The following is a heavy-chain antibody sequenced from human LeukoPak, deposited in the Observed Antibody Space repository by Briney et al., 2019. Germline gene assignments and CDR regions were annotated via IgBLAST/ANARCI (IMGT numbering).Heavy chain of an antibody. J-gene: IGHJ3*02. V-gene: IGHV4-4*07. D-gene: IGHD2-2*01. CDR1: GGSISSYY. CDR3: ARTLHREYCSSTSCFRANDAFDI. CDR2: IYTSGST. Sequence: TSETLSLTCTVSGGSISSYYWSWIRQPAGKGLEWIGRIYTSGSTNYNPSLKSRVTMSVDTSKNQSSLKLSSVTAADTAVYYCARTLHREYCSSTSCFRANDAFDIWGQGTMVTVPS.